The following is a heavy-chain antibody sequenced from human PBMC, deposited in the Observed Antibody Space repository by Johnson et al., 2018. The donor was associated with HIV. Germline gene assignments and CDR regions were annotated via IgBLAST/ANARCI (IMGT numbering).Heavy chain of an antibody. Sequence: MLLVESGGGLVKPGGSLRLSCAASGFTFSNAWMSWVRRAPGKGLEWVGRIKSKTDGGTTDYAAPVKGRFTISRDDSKNTLYLQMNSLKTEDTAVYYCTTDLPGGYYGGNWTYDAFDIWGQGTMVTVSS. V-gene: IGHV3-15*01. CDR3: TTDLPGGYYGGNWTYDAFDI. CDR2: IKSKTDGGTT. D-gene: IGHD4-23*01. J-gene: IGHJ3*02. CDR1: GFTFSNAW.